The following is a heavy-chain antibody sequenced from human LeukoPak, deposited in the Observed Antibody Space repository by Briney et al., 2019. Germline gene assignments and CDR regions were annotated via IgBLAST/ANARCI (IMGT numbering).Heavy chain of an antibody. CDR1: GFTFSTEW. CDR2: IRFDGSNK. CDR3: ATRSQWEPRAFDI. J-gene: IGHJ3*02. D-gene: IGHD1-26*01. Sequence: GGSLRLSCAVSGFTFSTEWMTWVRQAPGKGLEWVAFIRFDGSNKYYADSVKGRFTISRDNSKNTLYLQMNSLRAEDTAVYYCATRSQWEPRAFDIWGQGTMVTVSS. V-gene: IGHV3-30*02.